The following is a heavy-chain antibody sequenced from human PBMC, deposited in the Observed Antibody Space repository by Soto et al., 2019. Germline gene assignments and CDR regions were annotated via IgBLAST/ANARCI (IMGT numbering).Heavy chain of an antibody. Sequence: PSETLSLTCTVSGGSISRGDYCWSWIRQHPGKGLEWIGCIYYGGSTYDNPSLKSRIIMSLDTSKSQFSLKLGSMTAADAAVYYCARDGYTYGSIWGQGTLVTVSS. D-gene: IGHD5-18*01. V-gene: IGHV4-31*03. CDR3: ARDGYTYGSI. J-gene: IGHJ4*01. CDR2: IYYGGST. CDR1: GGSISRGDYC.